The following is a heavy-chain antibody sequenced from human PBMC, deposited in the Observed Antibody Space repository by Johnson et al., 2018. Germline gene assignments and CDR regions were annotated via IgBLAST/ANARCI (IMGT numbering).Heavy chain of an antibody. Sequence: VQLVESGGGLVQPGGSLRLYCAASGFTVSSNYMSWVRQAPGKGLEWVSGIYSGANTHYADSVKGRFTVSRDNSRNTLFLQMNNLRAGDTAVYYCARDWAIIGSPIRSYYYMDVWGKGTTVTVSS. J-gene: IGHJ6*03. CDR3: ARDWAIIGSPIRSYYYMDV. D-gene: IGHD1-20*01. V-gene: IGHV3-66*02. CDR1: GFTVSSNY. CDR2: IYSGANT.